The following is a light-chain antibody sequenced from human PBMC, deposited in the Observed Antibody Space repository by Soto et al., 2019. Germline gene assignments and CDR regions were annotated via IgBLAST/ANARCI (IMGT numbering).Light chain of an antibody. CDR3: QQANSFPYT. CDR1: QGISSW. V-gene: IGKV1-12*02. J-gene: IGKJ2*01. CDR2: AAS. Sequence: DIQMTQSPSSVSASVGDRVTITCRASQGISSWLVWYQQKPGKAPKLLIYAASSLQSGVPSRFSGSGSGTYFTLTISSLQPEDFATYYCQQANSFPYTFGQGTKLEIK.